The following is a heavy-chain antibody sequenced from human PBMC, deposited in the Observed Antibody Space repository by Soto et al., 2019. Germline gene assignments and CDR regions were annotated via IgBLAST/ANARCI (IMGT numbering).Heavy chain of an antibody. CDR2: TNTGGTT. CDR3: AKGDGFILAV. Sequence: EVQVLATGGGLIQPGGSLRLSCAASGFTVNSNYMSWVRQAPGEGLQWVSITNTGGTTYYADSVKGRFTVSRVNSKNTLYLQMNSLRAEDTAVYYCAKGDGFILAVWGQGTTVSVSS. CDR1: GFTVNSNY. V-gene: IGHV3-53*02. D-gene: IGHD1-26*01. J-gene: IGHJ6*02.